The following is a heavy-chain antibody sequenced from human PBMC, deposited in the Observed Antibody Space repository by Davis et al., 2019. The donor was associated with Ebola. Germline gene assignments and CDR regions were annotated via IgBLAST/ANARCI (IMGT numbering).Heavy chain of an antibody. V-gene: IGHV4-59*01. CDR2: IYYSGST. Sequence: SETLSLTCTVSGGSISSYYWSWIRQPPGKGLEWIGYIYYSGSTNYNPSLKSRVTISVDTSKNQFSLKLSSVTAADTAVYYCARGKVKYGMDVWGRGTTVTVSS. D-gene: IGHD2-21*01. J-gene: IGHJ6*04. CDR3: ARGKVKYGMDV. CDR1: GGSISSYY.